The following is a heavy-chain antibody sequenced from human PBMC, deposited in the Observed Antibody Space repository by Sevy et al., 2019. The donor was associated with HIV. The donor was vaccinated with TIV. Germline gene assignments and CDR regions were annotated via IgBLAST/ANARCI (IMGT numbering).Heavy chain of an antibody. J-gene: IGHJ5*02. CDR1: GGSISSYY. V-gene: IGHV4-59*01. Sequence: SETLSLTCTVSGGSISSYYWSWIRQPPGKGLEWIGYIYYSGSTNYNPSLKSRVTISVDTSKNQFSLKLSSVTAADTAVYYCARDKGDSYRDNWFDPWGQGTLVTVSS. CDR2: IYYSGST. D-gene: IGHD1-26*01. CDR3: ARDKGDSYRDNWFDP.